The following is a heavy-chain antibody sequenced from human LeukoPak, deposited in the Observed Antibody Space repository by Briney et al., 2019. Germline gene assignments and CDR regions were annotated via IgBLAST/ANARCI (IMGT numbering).Heavy chain of an antibody. CDR2: IRQDGRQT. CDR1: EFTFSGFW. Sequence: GGSLRLSCAASEFTFSGFWMNWVRQAPGEGLQWVGNIRQDGRQTHYSDAVQGRFTISRDNAQKSLYLQMNSLGPEDTAVYYCARDGQSSGTFDYWGQGALVTVPS. V-gene: IGHV3-7*01. J-gene: IGHJ4*02. D-gene: IGHD3-10*01. CDR3: ARDGQSSGTFDY.